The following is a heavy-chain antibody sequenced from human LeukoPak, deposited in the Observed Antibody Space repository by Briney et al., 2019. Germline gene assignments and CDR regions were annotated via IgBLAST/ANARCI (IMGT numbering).Heavy chain of an antibody. V-gene: IGHV4-34*01. CDR2: INHSGST. J-gene: IGHJ5*02. CDR3: ARSSWYERWFDP. D-gene: IGHD6-13*01. Sequence: PSETLSLTCAVYGGSFSGYYWSWIRQPPGKGLEWIGEINHSGSTNYNPSLKSRVTISVDTSKNQFSLKLSSVTAADTTVYYCARSSWYERWFDPWGQGTLVTVSS. CDR1: GGSFSGYY.